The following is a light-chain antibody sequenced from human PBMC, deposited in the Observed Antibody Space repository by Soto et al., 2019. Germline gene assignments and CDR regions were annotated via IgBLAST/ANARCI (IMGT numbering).Light chain of an antibody. Sequence: WSQSPSSLSASVGDRVTITCRASQGISSYLAWYQQKPGKAPKLLIYAASTLQSGVPSRFSGSGSGTDFTLTISSLQPEDFATYYCQQLESYPSTFGGATKV. CDR2: AAS. J-gene: IGKJ4*02. CDR3: QQLESYPST. CDR1: QGISSY. V-gene: IGKV1-9*01.